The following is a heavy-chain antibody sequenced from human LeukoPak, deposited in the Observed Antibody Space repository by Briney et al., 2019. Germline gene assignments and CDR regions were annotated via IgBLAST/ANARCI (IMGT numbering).Heavy chain of an antibody. J-gene: IGHJ4*02. CDR2: IASSGSTI. D-gene: IGHD1-14*01. CDR1: GFTFSNYE. CDR3: ARGVEPLAANTLAY. Sequence: PGGSLRLSCSASGFTFSNYEMNWVRQAPGKGLEWVSYIASSGSTIYYADSVKGRFTISRDNAKSSLYLQMNSLRADDTAVYYCARGVEPLAANTLAYWGQGTLVTVSS. V-gene: IGHV3-48*03.